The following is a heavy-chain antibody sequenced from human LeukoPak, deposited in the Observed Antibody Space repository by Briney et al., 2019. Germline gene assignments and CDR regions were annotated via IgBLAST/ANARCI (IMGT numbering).Heavy chain of an antibody. Sequence: PGGSLRLSCAASGFSFSTSSMSWVRQTPGKGLEWISYIRGSSTTIYYADSVKSRVTISRDKARNSLYLQMNDLRAEDTGVYFCARDARSHCGSDACYGPYFDYWGQGSLVTVSS. CDR2: IRGSSTTI. CDR1: GFSFSTSS. D-gene: IGHD2-2*01. V-gene: IGHV3-48*01. CDR3: ARDARSHCGSDACYGPYFDY. J-gene: IGHJ4*02.